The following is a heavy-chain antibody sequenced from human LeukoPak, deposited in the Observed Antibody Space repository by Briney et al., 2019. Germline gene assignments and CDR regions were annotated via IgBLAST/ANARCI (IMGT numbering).Heavy chain of an antibody. Sequence: GGSLRLSCTASGFTFSTYTMNWVRQAPGKGLEWVSSISSGSSYISYADSVKGRFTISRDNSKSTLYLQMSSLRVEDTAVYYCARSPYFYGSNGYWLDWGQGTLVTVSS. J-gene: IGHJ4*02. CDR2: ISSGSSYI. D-gene: IGHD3-22*01. V-gene: IGHV3-21*01. CDR1: GFTFSTYT. CDR3: ARSPYFYGSNGYWLD.